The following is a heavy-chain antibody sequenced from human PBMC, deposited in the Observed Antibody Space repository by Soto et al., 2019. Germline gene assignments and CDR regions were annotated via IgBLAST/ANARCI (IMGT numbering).Heavy chain of an antibody. Sequence: SVKVSCKASGGTFSSYTISWVRQAPGQGLEWMGRIIPILGIANYAQKFQGRVTITTDKSTSTAYMELSSLRSDDTAVYYCARALRRGSGGSCPLDYWGQGTLVTVSS. CDR3: ARALRRGSGGSCPLDY. CDR1: GGTFSSYT. V-gene: IGHV1-69*02. J-gene: IGHJ4*02. D-gene: IGHD2-15*01. CDR2: IIPILGIA.